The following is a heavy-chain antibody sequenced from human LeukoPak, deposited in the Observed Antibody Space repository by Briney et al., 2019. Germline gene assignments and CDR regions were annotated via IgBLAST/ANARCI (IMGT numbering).Heavy chain of an antibody. CDR2: INPNSGGT. CDR3: ARDMGHCSSTSCYRSYYYYDMDV. J-gene: IGHJ6*03. CDR1: GYTFTGYY. Sequence: ASVKVSCKASGYTFTGYYMHWVRQAPGRGLEWMGWINPNSGGTNYAQKFQGRVTMTRDTSISTAYMELSRLRSDDTAVYYCARDMGHCSSTSCYRSYYYYDMDVWGKGTTVTVSS. D-gene: IGHD2-2*01. V-gene: IGHV1-2*02.